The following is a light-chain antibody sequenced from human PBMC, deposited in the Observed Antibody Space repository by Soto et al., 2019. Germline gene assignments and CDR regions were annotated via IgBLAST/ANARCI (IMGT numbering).Light chain of an antibody. V-gene: IGLV2-14*01. CDR3: TSFTSSDTHV. CDR2: DVS. CDR1: SSDVGGYNI. J-gene: IGLJ1*01. Sequence: QAVVTQPASVSGSPGQSITLSCTGTSSDVGGYNIVSWYQQHPGKAPKLMIYDVSYRPSGVSNRFSGSKSGNTASLTISGLQAEDEGDYYCTSFTSSDTHVFGPGTKLTVL.